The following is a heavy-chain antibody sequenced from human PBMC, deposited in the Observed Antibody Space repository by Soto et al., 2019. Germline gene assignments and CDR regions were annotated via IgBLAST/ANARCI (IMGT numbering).Heavy chain of an antibody. J-gene: IGHJ4*02. D-gene: IGHD3-22*01. CDR3: AKGRFYDSSGPPPLAYFDY. Sequence: QVQLVQSGAEVKKPGASVKVSCRASGYTLTNYAITWVRQAPGQGLEWMGWITAYNGATNYEEMLQGRVTMTTDTSTSTAYMELRSLRSDDTAVYYCAKGRFYDSSGPPPLAYFDYWGQGTLVTVSS. CDR1: GYTLTNYA. V-gene: IGHV1-18*01. CDR2: ITAYNGAT.